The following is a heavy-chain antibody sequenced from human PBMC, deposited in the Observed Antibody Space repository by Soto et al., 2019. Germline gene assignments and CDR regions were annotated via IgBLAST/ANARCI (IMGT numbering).Heavy chain of an antibody. CDR3: ARESGQNWNPPAFDY. Sequence: GGSLRLSCAASGFTFSSYCMHWVHQAPGKGLEWVAVIWYDGSNKYYADSVKGRFTISRDNSKNTLYLQMNSLRAEDTAVYYCARESGQNWNPPAFDYWGQGTLVTVSS. V-gene: IGHV3-33*01. J-gene: IGHJ4*02. D-gene: IGHD1-1*01. CDR2: IWYDGSNK. CDR1: GFTFSSYC.